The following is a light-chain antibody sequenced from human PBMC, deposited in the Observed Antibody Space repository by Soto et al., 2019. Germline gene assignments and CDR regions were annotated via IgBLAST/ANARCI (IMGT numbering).Light chain of an antibody. Sequence: ALTQPASVSGSPGQSITVSCTGTSSDVGGYNSVSWYQQHPGKPPKPIIYEVSNRPSGVSDRFSGSKSGNTASLTISGLQAEDEADYYCSSYTSTSSYVFATGTKVTVL. V-gene: IGLV2-14*03. CDR3: SSYTSTSSYV. CDR2: EVS. CDR1: SSDVGGYNS. J-gene: IGLJ1*01.